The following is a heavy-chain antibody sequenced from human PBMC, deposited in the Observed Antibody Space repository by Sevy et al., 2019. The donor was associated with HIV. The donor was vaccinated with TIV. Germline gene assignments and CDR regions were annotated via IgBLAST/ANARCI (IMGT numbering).Heavy chain of an antibody. J-gene: IGHJ5*02. V-gene: IGHV2-5*02. Sequence: SGPTLVNPTQTLTLTCTFSGFSLSTSGVGVGWIRQPPGKALEWLALIYWDDDKRYSPSLKSRLTITKDTPKNQVVLTITDMDPVDTATYYCAHRNNWNYVYWFDPWGQGTLVTVSS. CDR3: AHRNNWNYVYWFDP. CDR1: GFSLSTSGVG. D-gene: IGHD1-7*01. CDR2: IYWDDDK.